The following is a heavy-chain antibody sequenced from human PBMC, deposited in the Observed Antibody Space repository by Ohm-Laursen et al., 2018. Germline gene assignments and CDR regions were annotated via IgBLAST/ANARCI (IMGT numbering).Heavy chain of an antibody. V-gene: IGHV3-23*01. Sequence: SLRLSCAASKFTFSAFAMSWVRQAPGKGLEWVSAISGSGGSTYYADSVKGRFTISRDNSKNTLDLQMNSLRVDDTAVYFCARADSSGYSTYGAFDVWGQGTMVTVSS. CDR2: ISGSGGST. D-gene: IGHD3-22*01. J-gene: IGHJ3*01. CDR1: KFTFSAFA. CDR3: ARADSSGYSTYGAFDV.